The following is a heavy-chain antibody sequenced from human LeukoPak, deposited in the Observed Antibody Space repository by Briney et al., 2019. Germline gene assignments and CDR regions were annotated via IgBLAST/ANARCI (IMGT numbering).Heavy chain of an antibody. CDR2: IRYDGSNK. CDR3: AKVGDSSGYYQNYFDY. CDR1: GFTFSSYG. J-gene: IGHJ4*02. V-gene: IGHV3-30*02. Sequence: GGSLRLSCAASGFTFSSYGMHWVRQAPGKGLEWVAFIRYDGSNKYYADSVKGRFTISRGNSKNTLYLQMNSLRAEDTAVYYCAKVGDSSGYYQNYFDYWGQGTLVTVSS. D-gene: IGHD3-22*01.